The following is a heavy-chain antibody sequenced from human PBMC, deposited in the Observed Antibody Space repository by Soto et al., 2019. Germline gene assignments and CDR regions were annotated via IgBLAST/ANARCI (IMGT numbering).Heavy chain of an antibody. Sequence: QLQLQESGPGLVKPSETLSLTCTVSGGSISSSSYYWGWIRQPPGKGLEWIGRIYYSGITYYNPYLKSRVTISVDTSKNQFSLKLSSVTAADTAVYYCASTKPSAYYYFWSGYPPDYWGQGTLVTVSS. CDR2: IYYSGIT. CDR3: ASTKPSAYYYFWSGYPPDY. CDR1: GGSISSSSYY. V-gene: IGHV4-39*01. J-gene: IGHJ4*02. D-gene: IGHD3-3*01.